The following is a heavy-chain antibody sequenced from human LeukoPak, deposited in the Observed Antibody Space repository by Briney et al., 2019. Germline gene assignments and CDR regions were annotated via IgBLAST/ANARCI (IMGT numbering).Heavy chain of an antibody. V-gene: IGHV3-23*01. J-gene: IGHJ3*01. D-gene: IGHD6-19*01. CDR1: GFTFTTYA. Sequence: GGSLRLSCAASGFTFTTYAVNCVRQAPGKGLEWVSGISGDGDKAYYADSVKGRFTISRDNSKNTVSLQMSSLRGEDTALYYCAKDLVLASTGGGFDVWGQGTRVAVSS. CDR2: ISGDGDKA. CDR3: AKDLVLASTGGGFDV.